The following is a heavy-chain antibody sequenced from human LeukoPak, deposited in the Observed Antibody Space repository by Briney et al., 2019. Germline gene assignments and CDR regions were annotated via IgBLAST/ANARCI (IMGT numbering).Heavy chain of an antibody. Sequence: PGGSLRLSCAASGFTFSSYWMSWVRQAPGKGLEWVANIKQDGSEKYYVDSVKGRFTISRDNAKNSLYLQMNSLRAEDTAVYYCARGYSGTTQNPVGYWGQGTLVTVSS. CDR2: IKQDGSEK. CDR3: ARGYSGTTQNPVGY. D-gene: IGHD1-1*01. J-gene: IGHJ4*02. V-gene: IGHV3-7*01. CDR1: GFTFSSYW.